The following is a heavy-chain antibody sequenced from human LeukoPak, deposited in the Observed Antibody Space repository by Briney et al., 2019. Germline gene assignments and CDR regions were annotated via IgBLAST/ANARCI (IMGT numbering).Heavy chain of an antibody. V-gene: IGHV3-30*02. CDR3: AKDPSSPFGVVTYYFDY. CDR1: GFTFSSYE. D-gene: IGHD3-3*01. CDR2: IRYDGSNK. J-gene: IGHJ4*02. Sequence: GGSLRLSCAASGFTFSSYEMNWVRQAPGKGLEWVAFIRYDGSNKYYADSVKGRFTISRDNSKNTLYLQMNSLRAEDTAVYYCAKDPSSPFGVVTYYFDYWGQGTLVTVSS.